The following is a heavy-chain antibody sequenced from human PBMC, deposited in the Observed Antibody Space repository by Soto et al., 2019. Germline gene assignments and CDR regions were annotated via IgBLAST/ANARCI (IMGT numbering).Heavy chain of an antibody. CDR1: GGSVSSGSYY. CDR3: ASRYCSGGSCFPTFDY. J-gene: IGHJ4*02. D-gene: IGHD2-15*01. CDR2: IYYSGST. Sequence: QVQLQESGPGLVKPSETLSLTCTVSGGSVSSGSYYWSWIRQPPGKGLEWIGYIYYSGSTNYNPSLKSRVTISVDTSKNQFSLKLSSVTAADTAVYYCASRYCSGGSCFPTFDYWGQGTLVTVSS. V-gene: IGHV4-61*01.